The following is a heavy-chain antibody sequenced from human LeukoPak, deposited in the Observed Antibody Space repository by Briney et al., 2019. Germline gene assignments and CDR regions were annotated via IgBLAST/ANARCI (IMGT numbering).Heavy chain of an antibody. CDR3: ARVASEYSSWRATSDYYYYYMDV. V-gene: IGHV1-69*05. CDR1: GGTFSSYA. D-gene: IGHD6-6*01. J-gene: IGHJ6*03. Sequence: ASVKVSCKASGGTFSSYAISWVRQAPGQGLEWMGGIIPIFGTANYAQKFQGRVTITTDESTSTAYMELSSLRSEDTAVYYCARVASEYSSWRATSDYYYYYMDVWGKGTTVTVSS. CDR2: IIPIFGTA.